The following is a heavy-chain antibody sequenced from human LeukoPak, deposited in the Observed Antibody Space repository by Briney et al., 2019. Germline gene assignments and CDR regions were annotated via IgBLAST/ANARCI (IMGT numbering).Heavy chain of an antibody. CDR1: GFTFSSYS. CDR2: IGAGVINT. Sequence: GGSLRLSCAVSGFTFSSYSMSWVRQAPGKGLEWVSAIGAGVINTYYADSVKGRFTVSRDNSKNTLYLQMNSLRAEDTAVYYCAKEGFGSGEAYWGQGTLVTVSS. D-gene: IGHD3-10*01. J-gene: IGHJ4*02. CDR3: AKEGFGSGEAY. V-gene: IGHV3-23*01.